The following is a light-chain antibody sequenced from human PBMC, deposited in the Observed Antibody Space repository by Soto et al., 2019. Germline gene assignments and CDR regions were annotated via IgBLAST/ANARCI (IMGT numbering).Light chain of an antibody. Sequence: SYELTQPPSVSVAPGQAARITCGGNNIGSESVHWYQQRPGQAPVLVVYDDSDRPSGIPERFSGSNSANTATLTISRVEAGDEADYYCQVWDSSSDHPSYVFGTGTKVTVL. CDR3: QVWDSSSDHPSYV. CDR2: DDS. CDR1: NIGSES. J-gene: IGLJ1*01. V-gene: IGLV3-21*02.